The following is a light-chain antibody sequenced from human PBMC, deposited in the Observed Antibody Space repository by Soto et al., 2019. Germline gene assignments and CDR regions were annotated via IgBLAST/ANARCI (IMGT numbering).Light chain of an antibody. CDR1: QSISSW. V-gene: IGKV1-5*03. Sequence: DIQMTQSPSTLSASVGDRVTITCRASQSISSWLAWYQRKPGKAPKLLIYKASSLESWVPSMFSGSGSGTEFTLTISSLQPDDFATYYCQQYNSYSTFGQGTKV. CDR3: QQYNSYST. J-gene: IGKJ1*01. CDR2: KAS.